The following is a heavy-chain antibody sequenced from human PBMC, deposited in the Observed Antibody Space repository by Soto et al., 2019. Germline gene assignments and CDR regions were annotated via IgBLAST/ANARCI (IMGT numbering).Heavy chain of an antibody. CDR3: ARWPQLEPRFDY. V-gene: IGHV4-31*03. Sequence: QVQLQESGPGLVKPSQTLSLTCTVSGGSISSGGYYWRWILEHPGKGLEWIGYIYYSGSTYYNPSLKSRVTISVDTSKNQFSLKLSSVTAADTAVYYCARWPQLEPRFDYWGQGTLVTVSS. CDR2: IYYSGST. CDR1: GGSISSGGYY. D-gene: IGHD1-1*01. J-gene: IGHJ4*02.